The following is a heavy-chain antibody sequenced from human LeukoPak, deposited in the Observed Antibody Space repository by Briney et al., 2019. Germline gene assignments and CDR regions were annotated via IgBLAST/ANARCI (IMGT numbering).Heavy chain of an antibody. Sequence: GASVKVSCKASGYTFSTSTISWVRQAAGQGLELMGCINPNNGKTSYAKKFQDRVTMTENTSTSTAYMELSSLRSEDTAVYYCARGLAPYSYEYSGHDPYYYYNMDVWGKGTTVIISS. CDR3: ARGLAPYSYEYSGHDPYYYYNMDV. V-gene: IGHV1-8*01. CDR1: GYTFSTST. J-gene: IGHJ6*03. D-gene: IGHD3-22*01. CDR2: INPNNGKT.